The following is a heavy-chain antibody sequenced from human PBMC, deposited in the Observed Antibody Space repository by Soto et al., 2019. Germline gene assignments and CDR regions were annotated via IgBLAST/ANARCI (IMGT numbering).Heavy chain of an antibody. CDR2: INSDGSST. Sequence: GGSLRLSCAASGFTFSSYWMHWVRQAPGKGLVWVSRINSDGSSTSYADSVKGRFTISRDNAKNTLYLQMNSLRAEDTAVYYCARVGYCSSPSCPNCFDFSGQGILLTLSS. V-gene: IGHV3-74*01. CDR1: GFTFSSYW. J-gene: IGHJ5*01. CDR3: ARVGYCSSPSCPNCFDF. D-gene: IGHD2-2*01.